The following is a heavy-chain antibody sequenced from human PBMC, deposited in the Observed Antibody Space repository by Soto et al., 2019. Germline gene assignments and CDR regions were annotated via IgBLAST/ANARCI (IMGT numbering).Heavy chain of an antibody. J-gene: IGHJ3*02. Sequence: SETLSLTCTVSGGSISSGGYYWSWIRQHPGKGLEWIGYIYYSGSTYYNPSLKSRVTISVDTSKNQFSLKLSSVTAADMAVYYCARGGIQLWASDAFDIWGQGTMVTVSS. CDR3: ARGGIQLWASDAFDI. CDR1: GGSISSGGYY. CDR2: IYYSGST. D-gene: IGHD5-18*01. V-gene: IGHV4-31*03.